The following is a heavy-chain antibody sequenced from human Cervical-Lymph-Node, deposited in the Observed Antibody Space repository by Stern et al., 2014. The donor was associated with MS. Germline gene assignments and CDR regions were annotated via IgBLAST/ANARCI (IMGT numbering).Heavy chain of an antibody. Sequence: EVQLVESGGGLVQPGGSLRLSCADSGFTFSSYAMSWVRQAPGKGLEWVSAISGSGGSTYYADSVKGRFTISRDNSKNTLYLQINSLRAEDTAVYYCAKGINDGDYSYYYYYGMDVWGQGTTVTVSS. CDR1: GFTFSSYA. CDR3: AKGINDGDYSYYYYYGMDV. D-gene: IGHD4-17*01. CDR2: ISGSGGST. J-gene: IGHJ6*02. V-gene: IGHV3-23*04.